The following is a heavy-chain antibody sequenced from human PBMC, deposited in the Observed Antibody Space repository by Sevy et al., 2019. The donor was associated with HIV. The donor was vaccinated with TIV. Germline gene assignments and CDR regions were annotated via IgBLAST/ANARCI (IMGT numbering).Heavy chain of an antibody. V-gene: IGHV3-43*01. J-gene: IGHJ6*03. CDR1: GFTFDDYS. Sequence: GGSLRLSCAASGFTFDDYSMHWVRQVPGKGLQWVSFINWNSATTYYADSVKGRFTISRDNIKNSLYLQMNRLTSEDTALYFCVKESYFSSYMDVWAKGPRSPSP. CDR3: VKESYFSSYMDV. CDR2: INWNSATT.